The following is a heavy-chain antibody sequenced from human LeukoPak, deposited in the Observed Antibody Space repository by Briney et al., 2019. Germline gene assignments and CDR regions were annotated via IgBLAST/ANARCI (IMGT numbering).Heavy chain of an antibody. D-gene: IGHD4-17*01. V-gene: IGHV1-2*02. Sequence: ASVKVSCKASGYTFTGYYMHWVRQAPGQGLEWMGWINPNSGGTNYAQKFQGRVTMTRDTSTSTVYMELSSLRSEDTAVYYCARASDYPDYWGQGTLVTVSS. CDR1: GYTFTGYY. CDR3: ARASDYPDY. J-gene: IGHJ4*02. CDR2: INPNSGGT.